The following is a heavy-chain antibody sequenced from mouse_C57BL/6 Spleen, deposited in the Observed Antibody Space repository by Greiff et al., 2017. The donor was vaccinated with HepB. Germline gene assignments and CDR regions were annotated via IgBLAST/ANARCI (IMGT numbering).Heavy chain of an antibody. Sequence: VKLMESGPELVKPGASVKISCKASGYAFSSSWMNWVKQRPGKGLEWIGRIYPGDGDTNYNGKFKGKATLTADKSSSTAYMQLSSLTSEDSAVYFCARRTTVGGDYFDYWGQGTTLTVSS. CDR2: IYPGDGDT. J-gene: IGHJ2*01. CDR1: GYAFSSSW. CDR3: ARRTTVGGDYFDY. V-gene: IGHV1-82*01. D-gene: IGHD1-1*01.